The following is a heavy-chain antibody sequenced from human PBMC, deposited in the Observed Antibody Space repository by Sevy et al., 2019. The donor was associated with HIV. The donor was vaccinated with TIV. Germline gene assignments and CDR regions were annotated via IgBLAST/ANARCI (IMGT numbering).Heavy chain of an antibody. Sequence: ASVKVSCKASGGTFRSYAISWVRQAPGQGPEWMGGIIPIFGTANYAQKFQGRVTITADESTSTAYMELSSLRSEDTAVYYCARDGGDYWGQGTLVTVSS. CDR2: IIPIFGTA. CDR3: ARDGGDY. J-gene: IGHJ4*02. V-gene: IGHV1-69*13. D-gene: IGHD3-16*01. CDR1: GGTFRSYA.